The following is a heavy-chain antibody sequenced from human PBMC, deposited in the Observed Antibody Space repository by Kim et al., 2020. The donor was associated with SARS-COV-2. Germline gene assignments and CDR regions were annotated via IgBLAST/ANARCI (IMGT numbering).Heavy chain of an antibody. CDR3: ARDIGYCGGDCPPDAFDI. CDR1: GGCISSYY. J-gene: IGHJ3*02. V-gene: IGHV4-59*13. Sequence: SETLSLTRTVSGGCISSYYWSWIRQRPGKGLEWIGYIYYSGSTNYNPSLKSRVTISVDTSKNQFSLKLSSVTAADTAVYYCARDIGYCGGDCPPDAFDIWVQWTMVTVSS. D-gene: IGHD2-21*02. CDR2: IYYSGST.